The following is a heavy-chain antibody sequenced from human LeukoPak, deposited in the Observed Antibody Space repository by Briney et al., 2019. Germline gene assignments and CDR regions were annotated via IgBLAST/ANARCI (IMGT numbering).Heavy chain of an antibody. V-gene: IGHV4-34*01. CDR3: ARGPSTVPAAIKPGSYYYGSGSTRFDY. Sequence: PSETLSLTCTVSGGSISSYYWSWIRQPPGKGLEWIGEINHSGSTNYNPSLKSRVTISVDTSKNQFSLKLSSVTAADTAVYYCARGPSTVPAAIKPGSYYYGSGSTRFDYWGQGTLVTVSS. D-gene: IGHD3-10*01. J-gene: IGHJ4*02. CDR2: INHSGST. CDR1: GGSISSYY.